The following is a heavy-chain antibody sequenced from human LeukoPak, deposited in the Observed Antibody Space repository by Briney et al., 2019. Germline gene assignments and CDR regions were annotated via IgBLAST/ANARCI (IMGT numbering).Heavy chain of an antibody. CDR1: GYTFTSYY. CDR3: ARGGGVYYDSSLDAFDI. V-gene: IGHV1-46*01. Sequence: ASVKVSCKASGYTFTSYYMHWVRQAPGQGLEWMGMINPSGGSTSYAQKFQGRVTMTRDMSTSTVYMELSSLRSEDTAVYYCARGGGVYYDSSLDAFDIWGQGTMVTVSS. J-gene: IGHJ3*02. D-gene: IGHD3-22*01. CDR2: INPSGGST.